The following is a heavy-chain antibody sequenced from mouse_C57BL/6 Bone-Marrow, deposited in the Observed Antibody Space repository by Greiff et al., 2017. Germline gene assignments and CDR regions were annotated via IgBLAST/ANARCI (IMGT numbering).Heavy chain of an antibody. D-gene: IGHD2-1*01. Sequence: EVQLQQSGPELVKPGASVKISCKASGYTFTDYYMNWVKQSHGKSLEWIGDINPNNGGTSYNQKFKGKATLTVDKSSSTAYMELRSLTSEDSAGYYCARGGGNPYAMDYWGQGTSVTVSS. J-gene: IGHJ4*01. CDR1: GYTFTDYY. CDR3: ARGGGNPYAMDY. V-gene: IGHV1-26*01. CDR2: INPNNGGT.